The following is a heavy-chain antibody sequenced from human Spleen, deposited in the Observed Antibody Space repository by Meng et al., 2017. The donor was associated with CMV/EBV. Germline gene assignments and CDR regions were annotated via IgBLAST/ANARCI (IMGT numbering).Heavy chain of an antibody. CDR1: GFTFSSYA. J-gene: IGHJ6*02. CDR2: ISGSGGST. D-gene: IGHD3-3*01. CDR3: AGFGVTITNGLDV. V-gene: IGHV3-23*01. Sequence: GESLKISCAASGFTFSSYAMSWVRQAPGKGLEWVSAISGSGGSTYYADSVKGRFTISRDNSKNSLYLHMNSLRVEDTAVYYCAGFGVTITNGLDVWGQGTTVTVSS.